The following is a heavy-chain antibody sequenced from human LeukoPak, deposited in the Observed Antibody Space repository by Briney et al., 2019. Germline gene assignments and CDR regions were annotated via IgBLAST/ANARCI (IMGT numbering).Heavy chain of an antibody. V-gene: IGHV1-69*04. J-gene: IGHJ6*02. CDR2: IIPILGIA. CDR1: GGTFSSYA. CDR3: ARVGVSYYYDSSGYYSSDYYYYGMDV. Sequence: SVKVSCKASGGTFSSYAISWVRQAPGQGLEWMGRIIPILGIANYAQKFQGRVTITADKSTSTAYMELSSLRSEDTAVYYCARVGVSYYYDSSGYYSSDYYYYGMDVWGQGTTVTVSS. D-gene: IGHD3-22*01.